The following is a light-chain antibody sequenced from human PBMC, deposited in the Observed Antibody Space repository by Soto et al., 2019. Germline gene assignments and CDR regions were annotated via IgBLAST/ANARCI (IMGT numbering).Light chain of an antibody. Sequence: DIQMTQSPSSVSASVGDRDTITCRARQGISSWLAWYQQKPGKAPKLLIYNASNLQSAVPSRFSGRRSVTDFILTISSLQPDVFTTNFCHHRNSFPLPFAGGPKVEIK. CDR1: QGISSW. CDR2: NAS. V-gene: IGKV1-12*01. J-gene: IGKJ4*01. CDR3: HHRNSFPLP.